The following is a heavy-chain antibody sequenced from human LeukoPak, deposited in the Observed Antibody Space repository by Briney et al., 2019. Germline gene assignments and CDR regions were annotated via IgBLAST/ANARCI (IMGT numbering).Heavy chain of an antibody. CDR2: ISAYNGNT. D-gene: IGHD4-17*01. CDR1: GYPFDNFG. Sequence: ASVKVSCKASGYPFDNFGLTWVRQAPGQGLEWMGWISAYNGNTHYAQKFRGRLTMTADTSTTTAYLELRSLKSDDTAVYYCARDRLGGDLTGESLYWGQGTLVTVSS. CDR3: ARDRLGGDLTGESLY. V-gene: IGHV1-18*01. J-gene: IGHJ4*02.